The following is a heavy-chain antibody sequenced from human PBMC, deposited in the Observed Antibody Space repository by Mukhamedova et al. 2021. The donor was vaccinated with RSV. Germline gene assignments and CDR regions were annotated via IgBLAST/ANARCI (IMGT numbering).Heavy chain of an antibody. CDR2: IYYSGDT. J-gene: IGHJ6*04. Sequence: RGLEWVATIYYSGDTYYNPSLMGRATISVDRSKNNLSLKLNSVTVADTAVYFCARGGNVVVEKPVDVWGAGLTVTVSS. D-gene: IGHD2-15*01. CDR3: ARGGNVVVEKPVDV. V-gene: IGHV4-39*02.